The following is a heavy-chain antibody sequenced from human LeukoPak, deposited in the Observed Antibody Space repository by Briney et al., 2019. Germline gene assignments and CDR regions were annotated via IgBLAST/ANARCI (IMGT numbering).Heavy chain of an antibody. D-gene: IGHD3-3*01. Sequence: SETLSLTCTVSGGSISSYYWSRIRQPAGKGLEWIGRIYTSGSTNYNPSLKSRVTMSVDTSKNQFSLKLSSVTAADTAVYYCARGRSGYYTRRWYFDLWGRGTLVTVSS. J-gene: IGHJ2*01. V-gene: IGHV4-4*07. CDR3: ARGRSGYYTRRWYFDL. CDR2: IYTSGST. CDR1: GGSISSYY.